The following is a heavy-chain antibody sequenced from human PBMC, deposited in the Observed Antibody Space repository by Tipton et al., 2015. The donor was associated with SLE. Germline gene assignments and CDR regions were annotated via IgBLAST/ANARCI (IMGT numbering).Heavy chain of an antibody. CDR1: GGSISSYY. V-gene: IGHV4-4*07. Sequence: TLSLTCTVSGGSISSYYWSWIRQPAGKGLEWIGRIYSSGTTNYYPSLKSRVTMSVDTSKNQFSLKLSSVTAADTAVYYRARGGCSGGSCYPYYYGMDVWGPGTTVTVSS. CDR3: ARGGCSGGSCYPYYYGMDV. D-gene: IGHD2-15*01. CDR2: IYSSGTT. J-gene: IGHJ6*02.